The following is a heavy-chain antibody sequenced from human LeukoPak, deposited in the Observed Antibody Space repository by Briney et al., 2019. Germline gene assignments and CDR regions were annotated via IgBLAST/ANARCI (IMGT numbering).Heavy chain of an antibody. D-gene: IGHD2-8*01. CDR2: IRSDGSNK. Sequence: GESLRLSCAGSGFSFSSYGMHWVRQAPGKGLEWMAFIRSDGSNKYYADSVKGRFTISRDNSKNTLYLQMNSLRAEDTAVYYCAKDPDCTSGICYTFFDYWGQGTLVTVSS. CDR1: GFSFSSYG. J-gene: IGHJ4*02. CDR3: AKDPDCTSGICYTFFDY. V-gene: IGHV3-30*02.